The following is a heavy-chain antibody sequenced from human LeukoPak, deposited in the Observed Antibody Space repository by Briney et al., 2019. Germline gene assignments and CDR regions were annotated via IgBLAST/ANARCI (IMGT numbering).Heavy chain of an antibody. CDR1: GGSISSYY. CDR2: IYYSGST. D-gene: IGHD3-22*01. CDR3: ARDFNYYDSSGYHSPDAFDI. V-gene: IGHV4-59*01. J-gene: IGHJ3*02. Sequence: PSETLSLTCTVSGGSISSYYWSWIRQPPGKGLEWIGYIYYSGSTNYNPSLKSRVTIPVDTSKKQFSLKLSSMTAADTAVYYCARDFNYYDSSGYHSPDAFDIWGQGTMVTVSS.